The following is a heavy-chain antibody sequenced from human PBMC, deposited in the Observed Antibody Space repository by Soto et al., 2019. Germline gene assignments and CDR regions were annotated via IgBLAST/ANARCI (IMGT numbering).Heavy chain of an antibody. Sequence: QVQLVESGGGVVQPGRSLRLSCAASGFTFSSYGMHWVRQAPGKGLEWVAVISYDGSNKYYADSVKGRFTISRDNSKNTLYLQMNSLRAEDTAVYYCAKDQRGSSGWFDYWGQGTLVTVSS. J-gene: IGHJ4*02. CDR2: ISYDGSNK. D-gene: IGHD6-19*01. CDR1: GFTFSSYG. CDR3: AKDQRGSSGWFDY. V-gene: IGHV3-30*18.